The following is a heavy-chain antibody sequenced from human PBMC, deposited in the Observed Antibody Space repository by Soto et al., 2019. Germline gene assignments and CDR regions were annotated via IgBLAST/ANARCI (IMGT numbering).Heavy chain of an antibody. D-gene: IGHD3-3*02. CDR2: IYHSEST. V-gene: IGHV4-30-2*01. CDR1: GGSINNGGYS. CDR3: PRSHVEPFLVVRALHAFNL. J-gene: IGHJ3*01. Sequence: QLQLQESGSGLVKPSQTLSLTCAVSGGSINNGGYSWNWIRQPPGKGLEWIGYIYHSESTYYNPSLNGRVTTSLDKANHHFSLQLTSVPAPDTALYFCPRSHVEPFLVVRALHAFNLWSQATMVTVSS.